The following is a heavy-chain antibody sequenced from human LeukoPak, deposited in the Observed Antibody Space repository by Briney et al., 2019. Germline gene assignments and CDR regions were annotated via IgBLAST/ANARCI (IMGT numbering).Heavy chain of an antibody. Sequence: ASVKVSCKASGYTFTNYYLHWVRQAPGQGLEWMGVINPSGGSTSYAQKFQGRVTMTRGTSTSTVYMDLSSLRSEDTAVYYCARAVRQLVDFDYWGQGTLVTVSS. CDR2: INPSGGST. J-gene: IGHJ4*02. V-gene: IGHV1-46*01. D-gene: IGHD6-13*01. CDR1: GYTFTNYY. CDR3: ARAVRQLVDFDY.